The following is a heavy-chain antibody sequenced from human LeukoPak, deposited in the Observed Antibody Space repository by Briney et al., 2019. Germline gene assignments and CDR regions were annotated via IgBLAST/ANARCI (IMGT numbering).Heavy chain of an antibody. CDR1: GESFSGYY. CDR2: INHSGST. Sequence: PSETLSLTCAVYGESFSGYYWSWIRQPPGKGLEWIGEINHSGSTNYNPSLKSRVTISVDTSKNQFSLKLSSVTAADTAVYYCARGGVTMVRGVIRNFDYWGQGTLVTVSS. D-gene: IGHD3-10*01. V-gene: IGHV4-34*01. CDR3: ARGGVTMVRGVIRNFDY. J-gene: IGHJ4*02.